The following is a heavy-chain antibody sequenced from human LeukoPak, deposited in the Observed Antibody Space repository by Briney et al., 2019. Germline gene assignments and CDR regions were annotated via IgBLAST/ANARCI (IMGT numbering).Heavy chain of an antibody. Sequence: SQTLSPTCAISGDSVSSHDAAWNWIRQSPSGGLEWLGRTYYRSKWYNDYAVSVKSRITFNPDRSKNQVSLQMNSVTPEDTAVYYCARETTSLFDSWGQGTLVTVSS. V-gene: IGHV6-1*01. CDR3: ARETTSLFDS. CDR1: GDSVSSHDAA. D-gene: IGHD2/OR15-2a*01. J-gene: IGHJ4*02. CDR2: TYYRSKWYN.